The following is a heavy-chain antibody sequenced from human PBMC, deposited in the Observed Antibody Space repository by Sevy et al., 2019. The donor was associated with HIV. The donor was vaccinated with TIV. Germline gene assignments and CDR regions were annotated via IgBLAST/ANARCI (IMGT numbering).Heavy chain of an antibody. CDR2: IYYSGST. CDR3: ARDLKQNWFDP. V-gene: IGHV4-59*13. Sequence: SETLSLTCTVSGGSISSYYWTWIRQPPGKGLELIGYIYYSGSTNYNPSLKSRVTISVDTSKNQFSLKLSSVTAADTAVYYCARDLKQNWFDPWGQGTLVTVSS. J-gene: IGHJ5*02. CDR1: GGSISSYY.